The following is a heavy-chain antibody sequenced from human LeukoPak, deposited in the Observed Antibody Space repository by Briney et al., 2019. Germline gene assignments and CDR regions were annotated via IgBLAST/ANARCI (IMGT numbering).Heavy chain of an antibody. D-gene: IGHD2-2*01. Sequence: SETLPLTCTVSGRSISSYYWSWIRQPPGKGLEWIGYIYYSGSTNYNPSLKSRVTISVDTSKNQFSLKLSSVTAADTAVYYCATSSTSLGAFDIWGQGTMVTVSS. J-gene: IGHJ3*02. V-gene: IGHV4-59*01. CDR3: ATSSTSLGAFDI. CDR1: GRSISSYY. CDR2: IYYSGST.